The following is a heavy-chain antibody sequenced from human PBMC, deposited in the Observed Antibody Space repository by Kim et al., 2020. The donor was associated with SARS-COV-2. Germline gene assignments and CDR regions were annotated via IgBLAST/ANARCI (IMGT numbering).Heavy chain of an antibody. CDR3: ARDRQRAGTGVDY. J-gene: IGHJ4*02. D-gene: IGHD6-19*01. V-gene: IGHV6-1*01. Sequence: YPLSVKGRITTNPDTSKNQFSLQLNSVTPEDTAVYYCARDRQRAGTGVDYWGQGTLVTVSS.